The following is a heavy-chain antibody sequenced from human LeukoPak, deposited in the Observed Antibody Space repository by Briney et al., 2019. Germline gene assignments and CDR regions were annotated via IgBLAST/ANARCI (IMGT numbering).Heavy chain of an antibody. D-gene: IGHD7-27*01. CDR2: INPNSGGT. CDR3: ARDLPSTSNWELDY. Sequence: GASVKVSCKASGYTFTSYYMHWVRQAPGQGLEWMGRINPNSGGTDYAQNFQGRVTMTRDTSISTAYMELSRLRSDDTAVYYCARDLPSTSNWELDYWGQGILVTVSS. CDR1: GYTFTSYY. J-gene: IGHJ4*02. V-gene: IGHV1-2*06.